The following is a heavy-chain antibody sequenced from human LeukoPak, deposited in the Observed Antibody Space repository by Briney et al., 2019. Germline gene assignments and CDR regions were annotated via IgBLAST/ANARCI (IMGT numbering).Heavy chain of an antibody. V-gene: IGHV4-31*03. CDR2: IYYSGST. J-gene: IGHJ4*02. D-gene: IGHD6-13*01. Sequence: SETLSLTCTVSGGFISSGGYYWSWIRQHPGKGLEWIGYIYYSGSTYYNPSLKSRVTISVDTSKNQFSLKLSSVTAADTAVYYCAREYESGYSSSWYLPQHYFDYWGQGTLVTVSS. CDR1: GGFISSGGYY. CDR3: AREYESGYSSSWYLPQHYFDY.